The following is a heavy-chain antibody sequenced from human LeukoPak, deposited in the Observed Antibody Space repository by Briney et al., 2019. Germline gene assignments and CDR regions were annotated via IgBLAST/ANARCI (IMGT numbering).Heavy chain of an antibody. CDR3: ARGTCISSSCYAGDYGMDV. Sequence: SETLSLTCTVSGGSVSSGSYYWSWIRQPPGKGLEWIGYIYYSGSTNYNPSLKSRVTISVDTSKNQFSLKLTSVTAADTAVYYCARGTCISSSCYAGDYGMDVWGQGTPVTVSS. CDR2: IYYSGST. D-gene: IGHD2-2*01. CDR1: GGSVSSGSYY. V-gene: IGHV4-61*01. J-gene: IGHJ6*02.